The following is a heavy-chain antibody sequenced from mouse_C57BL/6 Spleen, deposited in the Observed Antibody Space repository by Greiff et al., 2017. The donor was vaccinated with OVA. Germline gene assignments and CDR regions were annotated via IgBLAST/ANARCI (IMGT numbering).Heavy chain of an antibody. D-gene: IGHD1-1*01. Sequence: QVQLQQPGAELVKPGASVTLSCKASGYTFTSYWMHWVKQRPGQGLEWIGMIHPNSGSTNYNEKFTSKATLTVDKSSSTAYMQLSSLTSEDSSVYYCARSGCYVSIYVGYWGQGTTLTVSS. CDR2: IHPNSGST. V-gene: IGHV1-64*01. CDR3: ARSGCYVSIYVGY. J-gene: IGHJ2*01. CDR1: GYTFTSYW.